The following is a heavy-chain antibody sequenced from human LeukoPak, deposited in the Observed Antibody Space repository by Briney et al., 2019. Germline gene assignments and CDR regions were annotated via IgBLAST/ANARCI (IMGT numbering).Heavy chain of an antibody. CDR1: GYTFSNYC. Sequence: ASVKVSCKASGYTFSNYCMHWVRQAPGQGLEWMGILNPTYDIPIYAQKFEGGVTMTRDMSTSTVYMELSSLTSDDTAVYFCAKDPRNILTGDYDDFDIWGQGTMVIVSS. CDR2: LNPTYDIP. J-gene: IGHJ3*02. V-gene: IGHV1-46*01. D-gene: IGHD3-9*01. CDR3: AKDPRNILTGDYDDFDI.